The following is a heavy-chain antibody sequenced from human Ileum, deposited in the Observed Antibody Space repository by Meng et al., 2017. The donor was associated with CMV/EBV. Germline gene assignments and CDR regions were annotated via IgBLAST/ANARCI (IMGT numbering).Heavy chain of an antibody. CDR2: ISLGNGQT. D-gene: IGHD7-27*01. CDR1: GYTFTDHN. V-gene: IGHV1-18*04. Sequence: QVHLPQSGAEVKKPGPSVKISCKTSGYTFTDHNIGWVRQAPGQGLEWVGWISLGNGQTVYGHKVQGRVTVTTDTSTSTAYMELRSLRSDDTAMYYCARDVWGFDYWGQGTLVTVSS. J-gene: IGHJ4*02. CDR3: ARDVWGFDY.